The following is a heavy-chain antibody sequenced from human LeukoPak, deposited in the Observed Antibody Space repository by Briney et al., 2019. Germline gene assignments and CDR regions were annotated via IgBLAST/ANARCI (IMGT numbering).Heavy chain of an antibody. J-gene: IGHJ3*02. D-gene: IGHD6-19*01. V-gene: IGHV3-53*01. Sequence: GGSLRLSCAASGFTVSSNYMSWVRQAPGKGLEWVSVIYSGGSTYYADSVKGRFTISRDNSKNTLYLQMNSLRAEDTAVYYCAKKYSSGWFGVHDALDIWGQGTMVTVSS. CDR3: AKKYSSGWFGVHDALDI. CDR1: GFTVSSNY. CDR2: IYSGGST.